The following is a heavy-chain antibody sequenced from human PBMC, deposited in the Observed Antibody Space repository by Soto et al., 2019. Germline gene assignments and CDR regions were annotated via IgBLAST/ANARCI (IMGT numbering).Heavy chain of an antibody. Sequence: ASVKVSCKASGYTFTGYYMHWVRQAPGQGLEWMGWINPNSGGTNYAQKFQGWVTMTRDTSISTAYMELSRLRSDDTAVYYCARDRSGSHPYYYYYGMDVWGQGTTVTVSS. D-gene: IGHD1-26*01. J-gene: IGHJ6*02. CDR2: INPNSGGT. CDR1: GYTFTGYY. V-gene: IGHV1-2*04. CDR3: ARDRSGSHPYYYYYGMDV.